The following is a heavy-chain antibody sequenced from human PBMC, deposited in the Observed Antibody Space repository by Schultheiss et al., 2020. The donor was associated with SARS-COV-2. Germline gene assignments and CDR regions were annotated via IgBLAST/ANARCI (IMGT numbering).Heavy chain of an antibody. Sequence: GGSLRLSCAASGFTFSSYAMSWVRQAPGKGLEWVAVISYDGSNKYYADSVKGRFTISRDNSKNTLYLQMNSLRAEDTAVYYCAKDHGTVTPNDAFDIWGQGTMVTVSS. V-gene: IGHV3-30*04. CDR2: ISYDGSNK. J-gene: IGHJ3*02. D-gene: IGHD4-17*01. CDR3: AKDHGTVTPNDAFDI. CDR1: GFTFSSYA.